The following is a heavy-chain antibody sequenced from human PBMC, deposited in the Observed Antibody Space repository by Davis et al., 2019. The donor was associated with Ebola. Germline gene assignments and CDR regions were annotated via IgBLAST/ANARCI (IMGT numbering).Heavy chain of an antibody. CDR1: GYTFTSYG. V-gene: IGHV1-18*04. Sequence: SVKVSCKSSGYTFTSYGISWVRQAPGQGLEWMGWINVYKGYTNYAQKFQGRVTITADESTSTAYMELSSLRSEDTAMYYCARDRYSDGSGYFFEQSHWGQGTLVTVSS. CDR2: INVYKGYT. D-gene: IGHD3-22*01. CDR3: ARDRYSDGSGYFFEQSH. J-gene: IGHJ4*02.